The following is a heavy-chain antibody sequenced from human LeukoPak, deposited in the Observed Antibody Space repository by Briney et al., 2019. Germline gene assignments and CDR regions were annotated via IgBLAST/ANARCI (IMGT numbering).Heavy chain of an antibody. CDR3: ARPRVGATGWFDP. J-gene: IGHJ5*02. CDR2: ISSSSSTI. Sequence: GGSLRLSCAASGFTFSYYSMNWVRQAPGKGLEWVSYISSSSSTIYYADSVKGRFTISRDNAKNSLYLQMNSLRAEDTAVYYCARPRVGATGWFDPWGQGTLVTVSS. V-gene: IGHV3-48*01. D-gene: IGHD1-26*01. CDR1: GFTFSYYS.